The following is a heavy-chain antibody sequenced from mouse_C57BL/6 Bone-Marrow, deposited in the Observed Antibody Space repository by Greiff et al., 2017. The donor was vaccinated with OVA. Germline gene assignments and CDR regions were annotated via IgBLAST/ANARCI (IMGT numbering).Heavy chain of an antibody. V-gene: IGHV14-4*01. CDR3: TSTTFAY. D-gene: IGHD2-1*01. CDR2: IDPENGDT. CDR1: GFNIKDDY. J-gene: IGHJ3*01. Sequence: EVKLEESGAELVRPGASVKLSCTASGFNIKDDYMHWVKQRPEQGLEWIGWIDPENGDTEYASKFQGKATITADTSSNTAYLQLSSLTSEDTAVYYCTSTTFAYWGQGTLVTVSA.